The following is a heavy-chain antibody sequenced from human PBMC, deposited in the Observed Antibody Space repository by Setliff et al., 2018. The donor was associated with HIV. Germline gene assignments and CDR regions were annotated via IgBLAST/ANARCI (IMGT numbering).Heavy chain of an antibody. CDR2: SYHSGSP. J-gene: IGHJ4*02. CDR3: ATADYIYGRNVFDY. D-gene: IGHD5-18*01. CDR1: GDSISSGGSP. V-gene: IGHV4-31*03. Sequence: SETLSLTCTVSGDSISSGGSPWTWIRQHPEKGLEWIGYSYHSGSPSYNPSLKSRVTLSVDTSKHQFSLKLSSVTAADTAVYYCATADYIYGRNVFDYWGQGSLVTVSS.